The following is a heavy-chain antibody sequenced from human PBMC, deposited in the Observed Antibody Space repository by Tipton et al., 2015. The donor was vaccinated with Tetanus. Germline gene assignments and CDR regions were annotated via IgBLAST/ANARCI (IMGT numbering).Heavy chain of an antibody. J-gene: IGHJ4*02. CDR2: INHSGNP. CDR1: GGSFRGYP. V-gene: IGHV4-34*01. CDR3: ARDINYASDY. Sequence: GLVKPSETLSLTCAVSGGSFRGYPWSWVRQPPGKGLEWIGEINHSGNPTYNPSLKSRVTMSLDTSNPHFSLSLSSVTAADTAVYYCARDINYASDYWGQGTLVTVSS. D-gene: IGHD4-11*01.